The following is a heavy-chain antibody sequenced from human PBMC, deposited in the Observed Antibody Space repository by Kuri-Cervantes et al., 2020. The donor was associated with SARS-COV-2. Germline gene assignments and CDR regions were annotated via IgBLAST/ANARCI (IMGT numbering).Heavy chain of an antibody. Sequence: ASVKVSCKASGYTFTGYYMHWVRQAPGQGLEWMGWINPNSGGTNYAQKFQGRVTITADESTSTAYMELSSLRSEDTAVYYCARAVGNFDCWGQGTLVTVSS. CDR2: INPNSGGT. J-gene: IGHJ4*02. V-gene: IGHV1-2*02. CDR3: ARAVGNFDC. D-gene: IGHD1-14*01. CDR1: GYTFTGYY.